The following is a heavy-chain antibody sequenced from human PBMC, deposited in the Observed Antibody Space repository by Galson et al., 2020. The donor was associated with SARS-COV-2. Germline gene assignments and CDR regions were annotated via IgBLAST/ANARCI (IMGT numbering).Heavy chain of an antibody. CDR1: GFTFSSYA. D-gene: IGHD3-10*01. Sequence: TGGSLRLSCAASGFTFSSYAMSWVRQAPGKGLEWVSAISGSGGSTYYADSVKGRFTISRDNSKNTLYLQMNSLRAEDTAVYYCAKGTDYYGSVTDYWGQGTLVTVSS. CDR3: AKGTDYYGSVTDY. J-gene: IGHJ4*02. V-gene: IGHV3-23*01. CDR2: ISGSGGST.